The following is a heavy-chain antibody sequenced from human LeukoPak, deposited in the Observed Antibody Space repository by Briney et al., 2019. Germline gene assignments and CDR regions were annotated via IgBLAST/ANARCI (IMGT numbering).Heavy chain of an antibody. Sequence: ASVKVSCKASGYTFNGYFIHWVRQAPGQGLEWMGWINPNSGGTNYAQKFQGRVTMTRDTSISTAYMELSRLRSDDTAVYYCARTHDFWSGYASLGYWGQGTLVTVSS. CDR3: ARTHDFWSGYASLGY. J-gene: IGHJ4*02. D-gene: IGHD3-3*01. CDR1: GYTFNGYF. CDR2: INPNSGGT. V-gene: IGHV1-2*02.